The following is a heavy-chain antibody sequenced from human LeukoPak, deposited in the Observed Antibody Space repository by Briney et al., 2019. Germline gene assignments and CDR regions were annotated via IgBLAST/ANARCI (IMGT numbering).Heavy chain of an antibody. CDR2: INPNSGGT. CDR3: ARDDTFEYSSLY. Sequence: RASVKVACKASGYTFTGYYMHWVRQAPGQGLEWMGWINPNSGGTNYAQKFQGRVTMTRDTSISTAYMELSSLRSDDTAVYYCARDDTFEYSSLYWGQGTLVTVST. D-gene: IGHD6-6*01. CDR1: GYTFTGYY. V-gene: IGHV1-2*02. J-gene: IGHJ4*02.